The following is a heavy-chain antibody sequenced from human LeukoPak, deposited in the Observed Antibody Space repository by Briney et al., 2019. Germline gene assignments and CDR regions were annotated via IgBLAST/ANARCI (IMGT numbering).Heavy chain of an antibody. Sequence: SETLSLTCAVYGGSFSGYYWSWIRQPPGKGLEWIGEINHSGSTNYNPSLKSRVTISVDTSKNQFSLKLSSVTAADTAVYYCARDPLDTAPFDYWGQGTLVTVSS. CDR3: ARDPLDTAPFDY. J-gene: IGHJ4*02. V-gene: IGHV4-34*01. D-gene: IGHD3-22*01. CDR1: GGSFSGYY. CDR2: INHSGST.